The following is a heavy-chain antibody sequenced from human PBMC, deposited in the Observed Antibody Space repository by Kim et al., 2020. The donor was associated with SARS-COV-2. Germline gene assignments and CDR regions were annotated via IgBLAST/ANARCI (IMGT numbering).Heavy chain of an antibody. CDR2: ISSSGSTI. CDR3: ARYRHYDYVWGSPESDAFDI. D-gene: IGHD3-16*01. V-gene: IGHV3-48*03. Sequence: GGSLRLSCAASGFTFSSYEMNWVRQAPGKGLEWVSYISSSGSTIYYADSVKGRFTISRDNAKHSLYLQMNSLRAEDTAVYYCARYRHYDYVWGSPESDAFDIWGQGTMVTVSS. CDR1: GFTFSSYE. J-gene: IGHJ3*02.